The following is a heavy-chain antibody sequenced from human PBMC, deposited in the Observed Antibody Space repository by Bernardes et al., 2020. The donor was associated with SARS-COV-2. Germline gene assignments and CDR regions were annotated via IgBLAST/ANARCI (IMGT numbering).Heavy chain of an antibody. CDR3: ARRLIVEARAGLDY. J-gene: IGHJ4*02. CDR1: GFTTSSYG. D-gene: IGHD2-15*01. Sequence: GGPLRVSCKASGFTTSSYGRYWVRQATGKGMEWFSYIGSGSRDISYADSVKGRFTIPRDDAKNSLYLQMSSLTAEDTAVYYCARRLIVEARAGLDYWGQGALVTVSS. V-gene: IGHV3-21*05. CDR2: IGSGSRDI.